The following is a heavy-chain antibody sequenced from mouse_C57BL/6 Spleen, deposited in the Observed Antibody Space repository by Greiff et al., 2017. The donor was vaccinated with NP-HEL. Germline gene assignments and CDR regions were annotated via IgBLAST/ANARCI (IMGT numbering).Heavy chain of an antibody. CDR3: ARGPPFNWDWDFEV. D-gene: IGHD4-1*01. CDR1: GYSITSGYY. V-gene: IGHV3-6*01. J-gene: IGHJ1*03. CDR2: ISYDGST. Sequence: EVQLVESGPGLVKPSQSLSLTCSVTGYSITSGYYWNWIRQFPGNKLEWMGYISYDGSTNYNPSLKNRISITRDTSKNPFSLKFNSVTTEDTATYYCARGPPFNWDWDFEVWGTGTTVTVSS.